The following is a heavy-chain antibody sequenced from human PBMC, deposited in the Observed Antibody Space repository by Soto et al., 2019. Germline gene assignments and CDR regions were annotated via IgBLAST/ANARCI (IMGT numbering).Heavy chain of an antibody. D-gene: IGHD3-3*01. CDR1: GFTFSSYA. CDR3: AKSRRGYDFWSGPPDAFDI. J-gene: IGHJ3*02. V-gene: IGHV3-23*01. Sequence: GGSLRLSCAASGFTFSSYAMSWVRQAPGKGLEWVSAISGSGGSTYYADSVKGRFTISRDNSKNTLYLQMNSLRAEDTAVYYCAKSRRGYDFWSGPPDAFDIRGQGTMVTVSS. CDR2: ISGSGGST.